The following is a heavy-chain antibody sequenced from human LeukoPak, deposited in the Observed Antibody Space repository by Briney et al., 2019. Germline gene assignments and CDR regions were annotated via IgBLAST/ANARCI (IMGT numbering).Heavy chain of an antibody. V-gene: IGHV4-38-2*02. D-gene: IGHD3-22*01. CDR3: ARDNYDSSGYFDY. CDR2: IYHSGST. Sequence: SETLSLTCTVSGYSISSGYYWGWIRQPPGKGLEWIGSIYHSGSTYYNPSLKSRVTISVDTSKNQFSLKLSSVTAADTAVYYCARDNYDSSGYFDYWGQGTLVTVSS. CDR1: GYSISSGYY. J-gene: IGHJ4*02.